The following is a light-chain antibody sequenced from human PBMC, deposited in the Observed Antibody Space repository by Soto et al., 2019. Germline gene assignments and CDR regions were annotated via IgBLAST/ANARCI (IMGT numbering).Light chain of an antibody. CDR2: NAS. V-gene: IGKV1-5*01. CDR1: RNIERW. J-gene: IGKJ1*01. Sequence: DIQMTQSPSTLSASVGDRFTITCRASRNIERWLAWYQQKPGKPPKLLILNASTLGSGVPSRFSGSGSGTEFTLTISGLQPDDFATYYCQHCDTYWPFGQGTKVDIK. CDR3: QHCDTYWP.